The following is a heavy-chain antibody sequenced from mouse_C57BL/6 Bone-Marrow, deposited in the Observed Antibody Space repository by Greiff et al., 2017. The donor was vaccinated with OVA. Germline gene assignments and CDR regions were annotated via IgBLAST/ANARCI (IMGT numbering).Heavy chain of an antibody. CDR2: IAPANGDT. CDR3: TTSITTRAWFAY. D-gene: IGHD1-1*01. CDR1: GFNIKDDY. V-gene: IGHV14-4*01. J-gene: IGHJ3*01. Sequence: EVQLQQSGAELVRPGASVKLSCTASGFNIKDDYMHWVKQRPDPGLEWIGWIAPANGDTEYASKFQGKATITADTSSNTAYLQLSSLTSEDAAVYYCTTSITTRAWFAYWGQGTLVTVSA.